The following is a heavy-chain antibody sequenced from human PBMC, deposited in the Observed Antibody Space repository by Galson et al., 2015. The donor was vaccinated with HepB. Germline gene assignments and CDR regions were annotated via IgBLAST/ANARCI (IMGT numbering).Heavy chain of an antibody. CDR2: ISGSGGST. J-gene: IGHJ4*02. Sequence: SLRLSCAASGFTFSSYAMSWVRQAPGKGLEWVSAISGSGGSTYYADSVKGRFTISRDNSKNTLYLQMNSLRAEDTAVYYCARDGRIAVAGVEGYWGQGTLVTVSS. CDR1: GFTFSSYA. D-gene: IGHD6-19*01. CDR3: ARDGRIAVAGVEGY. V-gene: IGHV3-23*01.